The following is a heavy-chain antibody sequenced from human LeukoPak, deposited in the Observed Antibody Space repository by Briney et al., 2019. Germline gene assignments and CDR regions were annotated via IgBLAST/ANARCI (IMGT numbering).Heavy chain of an antibody. D-gene: IGHD7-27*01. V-gene: IGHV4-61*02. CDR1: GGSISSGSYY. Sequence: SQTLSLTCTVFGGSISSGSYYWSWIRQPAGKGLEWIGRIYTSGSTNYNPSLKSRVTISVDTSKNQFSLKLSSVTAADTAVYYCARVRTGEIDYWGQGTLVTVSS. CDR2: IYTSGST. J-gene: IGHJ4*02. CDR3: ARVRTGEIDY.